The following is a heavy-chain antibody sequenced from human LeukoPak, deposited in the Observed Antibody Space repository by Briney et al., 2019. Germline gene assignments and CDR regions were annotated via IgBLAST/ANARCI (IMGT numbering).Heavy chain of an antibody. J-gene: IGHJ6*02. Sequence: SQTLSLTCAIPGDSVSSNSAAWNWIRQSPSRGLEWLGRTYYRSKWYNDYAVSVKSRITINPDTSKNQFSLQLNSVTPEDTAVYYCARASWGFGGGDYYYYGMDVWGQGTTVTVSS. V-gene: IGHV6-1*01. CDR3: ARASWGFGGGDYYYYGMDV. D-gene: IGHD2-15*01. CDR2: TYYRSKWYN. CDR1: GDSVSSNSAA.